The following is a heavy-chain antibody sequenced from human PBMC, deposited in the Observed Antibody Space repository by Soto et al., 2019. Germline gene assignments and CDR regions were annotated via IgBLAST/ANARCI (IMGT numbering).Heavy chain of an antibody. CDR3: ARGIGGTSDY. CDR2: INYSGNT. D-gene: IGHD2-15*01. CDR1: GGPFSGYY. V-gene: IGHV4-34*01. Sequence: QVQLQQWGAGLLKPSETLSLTCAVHGGPFSGYYWSWIRQPPGKGLEWIGEINYSGNTNYTPSLKGRGPISVDTSKKHFSLKLSSVTAADTAVYYCARGIGGTSDYWGQGTLVTVSS. J-gene: IGHJ4*02.